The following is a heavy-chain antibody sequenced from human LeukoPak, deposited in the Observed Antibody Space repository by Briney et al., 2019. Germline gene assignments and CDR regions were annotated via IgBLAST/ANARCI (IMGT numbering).Heavy chain of an antibody. CDR3: ARRGGYSYEPHFDY. J-gene: IGHJ4*02. V-gene: IGHV4-39*01. CDR1: GGSISSSSYY. CDR2: IYYSGST. Sequence: SETLSLTCTVSGGSISSSSYYWGWIRQPPGKGLEWIRSIYYSGSTYYNPSLKSRVTISVDTSKNQFSLKLSSVTAADTAVYYCARRGGYSYEPHFDYWGQGTLVTVSS. D-gene: IGHD5-18*01.